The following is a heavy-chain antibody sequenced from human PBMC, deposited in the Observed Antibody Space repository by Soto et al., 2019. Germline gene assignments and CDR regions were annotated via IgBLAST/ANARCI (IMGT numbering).Heavy chain of an antibody. CDR2: MNPNSGNT. Sequence: ASVKVSCKASGYTFTSYDINWVRQATGQGLEWMGWMNPNSGNTGYAQKFQGRVTMTRNTSISTAYMELSSLRSEDTAVYYRARVLRYSGYDLYYYYGMDVWGQGTTVTVSS. J-gene: IGHJ6*02. CDR3: ARVLRYSGYDLYYYYGMDV. D-gene: IGHD5-12*01. CDR1: GYTFTSYD. V-gene: IGHV1-8*01.